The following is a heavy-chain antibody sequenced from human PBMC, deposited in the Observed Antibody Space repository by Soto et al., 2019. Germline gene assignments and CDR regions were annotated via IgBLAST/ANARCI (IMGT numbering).Heavy chain of an antibody. CDR3: ARRYGSCFDY. D-gene: IGHD5-18*01. J-gene: IGHJ4*02. CDR1: GGSIGSSNW. Sequence: SETLSLTCAVSGGSIGSSNWWSWARQPPGKGLEWIGEIYDSGSTNYNPSLKSRVTISVDTSKNQFSLKLSSVTAADTAVYYCARRYGSCFDYWGQGTLVTVSS. CDR2: IYDSGST. V-gene: IGHV4-4*02.